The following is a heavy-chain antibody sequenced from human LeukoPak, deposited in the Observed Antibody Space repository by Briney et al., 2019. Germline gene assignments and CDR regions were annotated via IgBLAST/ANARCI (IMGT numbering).Heavy chain of an antibody. CDR1: GFTFDDYA. CDR2: ISWNSGSI. CDR3: AKGAAGSYYYMDV. D-gene: IGHD6-13*01. Sequence: GGSLRLSRAASGFTFDDYAMHWVRQAPGKGLEWVSGISWNSGSIGYADSVKGRFTISRNNAKNSLYLQMNSLRAEDMALYYCAKGAAGSYYYMDVWGKGTTVTVSS. J-gene: IGHJ6*03. V-gene: IGHV3-9*03.